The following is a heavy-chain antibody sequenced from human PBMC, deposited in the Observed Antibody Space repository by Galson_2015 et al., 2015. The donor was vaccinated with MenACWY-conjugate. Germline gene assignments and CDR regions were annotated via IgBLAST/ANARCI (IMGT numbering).Heavy chain of an antibody. Sequence: SGAEVKKPGESLKISCQTTGYSFTTYWIAWVRQMPGTGLEWMGLISPGDSNTRYSPSFQGQVTISADKSISTAYLQWSSLKASDTAMYYCARHPPGGRGMDVWGQGTTVTVSS. CDR1: GYSFTTYW. CDR2: ISPGDSNT. CDR3: ARHPPGGRGMDV. J-gene: IGHJ6*02. V-gene: IGHV5-51*01. D-gene: IGHD1-26*01.